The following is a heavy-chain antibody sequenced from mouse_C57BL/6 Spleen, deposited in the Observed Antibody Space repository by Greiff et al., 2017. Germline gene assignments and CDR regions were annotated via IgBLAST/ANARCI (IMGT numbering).Heavy chain of an antibody. CDR3: VRHPYAMDY. J-gene: IGHJ4*01. Sequence: DVMLVESGGGLVQPKGSLKLSCAASGFSFNTYAMNWVRQAPGKGLEWVARIRSKSNNYATYYADSVKDRFTISRDDSESMLYLQMNNLKTEDTDMYYGVRHPYAMDYWGQGTSVTVSS. V-gene: IGHV10-1*01. CDR2: IRSKSNNYAT. CDR1: GFSFNTYA.